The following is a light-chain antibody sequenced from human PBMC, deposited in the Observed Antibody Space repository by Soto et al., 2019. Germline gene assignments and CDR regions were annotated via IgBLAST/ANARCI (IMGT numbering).Light chain of an antibody. J-gene: IGLJ2*01. CDR2: DAT. CDR1: SSDVGAYNS. V-gene: IGLV2-14*01. Sequence: QSALTQPASVSGSPGQSITISCTGTSSDVGAYNSVSWYQQHPGKAPKVMIYDATDRPSGVSYRFSGSKSGNTASLTISGLQADDEADYYCSSYTTSNTVVFGGGTKFTVL. CDR3: SSYTTSNTVV.